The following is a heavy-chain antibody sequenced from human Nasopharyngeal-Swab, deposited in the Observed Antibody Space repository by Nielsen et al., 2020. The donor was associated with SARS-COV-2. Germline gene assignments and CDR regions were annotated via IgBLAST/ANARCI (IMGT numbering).Heavy chain of an antibody. CDR2: IKEDGSEK. Sequence: WIRQPPGKGLEWVANIKEDGSEKNYVDSVKGRFTISRDNAKNSLYLQMNSLRAEDTAVYYCARVPGDTAMASDYWGQGTLVTVSS. D-gene: IGHD5-18*01. V-gene: IGHV3-7*01. J-gene: IGHJ4*02. CDR3: ARVPGDTAMASDY.